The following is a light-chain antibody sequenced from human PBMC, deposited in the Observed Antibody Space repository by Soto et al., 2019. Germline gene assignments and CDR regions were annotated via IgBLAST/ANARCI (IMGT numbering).Light chain of an antibody. CDR3: QQYGSPTLT. J-gene: IGKJ4*01. CDR2: GAS. V-gene: IGKV3-15*01. CDR1: QSVSNN. Sequence: EIVMTQSPATLSVSPGERATLSCRASQSVSNNLAWYQQKHGQAPRLLFYGASTRATGIPARFSGGGSGTDFTLTISRLEPEDFAVYYCQQYGSPTLTFGGGTKVDIK.